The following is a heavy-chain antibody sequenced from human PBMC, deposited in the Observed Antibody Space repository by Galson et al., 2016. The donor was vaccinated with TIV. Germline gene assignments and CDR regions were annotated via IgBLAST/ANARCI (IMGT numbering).Heavy chain of an antibody. J-gene: IGHJ4*02. CDR3: ARVIGITMVRGTSFDY. CDR2: IYYRGTS. D-gene: IGHD3-10*01. V-gene: IGHV4-38-2*02. Sequence: WIGSIYYRGTSYYNPSLKSRVTASVDTSKNQFSLKLTSVTAADTAVYYCARVIGITMVRGTSFDYWGQGILVTVSS.